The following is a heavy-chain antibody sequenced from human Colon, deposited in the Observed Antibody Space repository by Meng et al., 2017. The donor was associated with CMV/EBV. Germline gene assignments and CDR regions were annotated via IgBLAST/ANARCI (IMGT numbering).Heavy chain of an antibody. CDR3: ARDNPFWSGGYYYDGMDV. V-gene: IGHV3-48*02. CDR2: ISINSSTI. J-gene: IGHJ6*02. Sequence: GESLKISCAASGFTVSSYSMNWVRQAPGKGLEWVSDISINSSTIYDADAVKGRFTIYRDNAKNSLYLQMNSLRDEDTAVYYCARDNPFWSGGYYYDGMDVWGQGTTVTVSS. CDR1: GFTVSSYS. D-gene: IGHD3-3*01.